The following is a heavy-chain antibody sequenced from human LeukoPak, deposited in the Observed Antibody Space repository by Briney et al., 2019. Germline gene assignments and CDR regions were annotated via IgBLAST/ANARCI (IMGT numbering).Heavy chain of an antibody. D-gene: IGHD2-15*01. CDR2: LSSGGGP. J-gene: IGHJ4*02. CDR1: GFTFSSYS. V-gene: IGHV3-23*01. CDR3: ARQLGYCSDGTCYFDH. Sequence: PGGSLRLSCAASGFTFSSYSMNWVRQAPGKGLEFVSALSSGGGPHYADSVKGRFIISRENSGNTLYLQMNSLRGEDSATYYCARQLGYCSDGTCYFDHWGQGTLATVSS.